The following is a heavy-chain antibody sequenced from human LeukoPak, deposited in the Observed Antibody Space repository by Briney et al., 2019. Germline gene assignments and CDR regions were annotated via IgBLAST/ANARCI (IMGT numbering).Heavy chain of an antibody. D-gene: IGHD3-10*01. Sequence: ASVKDSCKTSGYTFTNFAIHWVRQAPGQRLEWMGWINAGNGNTKYSQNLQGRVTIAGETTASTAYMELTSLRTEDTAVYYCARGLLWFGELSTLGYWGQGTLVTVSS. V-gene: IGHV1-3*01. J-gene: IGHJ4*02. CDR3: ARGLLWFGELSTLGY. CDR1: GYTFTNFA. CDR2: INAGNGNT.